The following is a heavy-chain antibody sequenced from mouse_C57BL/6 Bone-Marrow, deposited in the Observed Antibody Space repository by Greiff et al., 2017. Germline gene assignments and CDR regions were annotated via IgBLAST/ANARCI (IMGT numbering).Heavy chain of an antibody. CDR3: ARSMSSQYYGSSSWFAY. Sequence: VQLQQPGAELVRPGTSVKLSCKASGYTFTSYWMHWVKQRPGQGLEWIGVIDPSDSYTNYNQKFKGKATLTVDTSSSTAYMQLSSLTSEDSAVYYCARSMSSQYYGSSSWFAYWGQGTLVTVSA. CDR1: GYTFTSYW. CDR2: IDPSDSYT. D-gene: IGHD1-1*01. J-gene: IGHJ3*01. V-gene: IGHV1-59*01.